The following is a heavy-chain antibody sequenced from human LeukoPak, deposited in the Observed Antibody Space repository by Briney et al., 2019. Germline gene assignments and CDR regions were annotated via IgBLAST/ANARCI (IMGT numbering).Heavy chain of an antibody. CDR2: ISGSGGST. Sequence: GGSLRLSCAAPGFILSSNYMSWVRQAPGKVLEWVSAISGSGGSTYYADSVTGRFTISRDNSQNTLYLQMNSLRAEDTAVYYCAKFAAGYYDSSGYYAGHYYFDYWGQGTLVTVSS. CDR3: AKFAAGYYDSSGYYAGHYYFDY. D-gene: IGHD3-22*01. CDR1: GFILSSNY. J-gene: IGHJ4*02. V-gene: IGHV3-23*01.